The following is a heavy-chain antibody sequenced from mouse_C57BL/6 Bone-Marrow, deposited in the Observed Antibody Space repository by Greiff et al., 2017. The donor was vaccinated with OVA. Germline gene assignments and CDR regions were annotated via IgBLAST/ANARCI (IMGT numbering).Heavy chain of an antibody. Sequence: EVMLVESGAELVRPGASVKLSCTASGFNIKDDYMHWVKQRPEQGLEWIGWIDPENGDTEYASKFQGKATITADTSSNTAYLQLSSLTSEDTAVYYCTYGSSYNFDYWGQGTTLTVSS. CDR3: TYGSSYNFDY. J-gene: IGHJ2*01. CDR2: IDPENGDT. CDR1: GFNIKDDY. V-gene: IGHV14-4*01. D-gene: IGHD1-1*01.